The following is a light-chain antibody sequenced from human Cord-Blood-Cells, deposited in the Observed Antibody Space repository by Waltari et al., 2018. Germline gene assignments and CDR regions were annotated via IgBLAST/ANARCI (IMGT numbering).Light chain of an antibody. CDR3: QQYDNLPRT. Sequence: DIQMTHSPSSLSASIGDRGSTTCQASQDISNYLNWYQQKPGKAPKLLTYDASNLETGVPSRFSGSGAGTDFTFTISSLQPEDIATYYCQQYDNLPRTFGQGTKVEIK. CDR2: DAS. CDR1: QDISNY. J-gene: IGKJ1*01. V-gene: IGKV1-33*01.